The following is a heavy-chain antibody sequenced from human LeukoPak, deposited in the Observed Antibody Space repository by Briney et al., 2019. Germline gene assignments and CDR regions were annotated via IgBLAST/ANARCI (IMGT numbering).Heavy chain of an antibody. D-gene: IGHD2-15*01. Sequence: GESLKISCKGSGYSFTSYWIGWVRQMPGKGLEWMGIIYPGDSDTRYSPSFQGQVTISADKSISTAYLQWSSLKASDTAMYYCARSGYCSGGSCGTEIDYWGQGTLVTVSS. CDR1: GYSFTSYW. V-gene: IGHV5-51*01. CDR3: ARSGYCSGGSCGTEIDY. CDR2: IYPGDSDT. J-gene: IGHJ4*02.